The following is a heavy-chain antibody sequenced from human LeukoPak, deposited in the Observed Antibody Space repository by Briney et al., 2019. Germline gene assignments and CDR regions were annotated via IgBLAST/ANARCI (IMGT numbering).Heavy chain of an antibody. J-gene: IGHJ4*02. D-gene: IGHD3-22*01. CDR1: GFTFSSYG. Sequence: PGGSLRLSCAASGFTFSSYGMRWVRQAPGKGLEWVAVISYDGSNKYYADSVKGRFTISRDNSKNTLYLQMNSLRAEDTAVYYCAKSGYHGSSGYNWGQGTLVTVSS. CDR2: ISYDGSNK. CDR3: AKSGYHGSSGYN. V-gene: IGHV3-30*18.